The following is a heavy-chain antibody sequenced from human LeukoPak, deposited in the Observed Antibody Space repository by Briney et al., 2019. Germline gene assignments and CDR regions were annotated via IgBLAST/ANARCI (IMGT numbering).Heavy chain of an antibody. CDR3: ARHYVFVSGGSSFDY. V-gene: IGHV4-59*08. J-gene: IGHJ4*02. CDR2: IYHNGAT. Sequence: SETLSLTCTVSGGSISSYYWSWIRQPPGKGLKWIGYIYHNGATNYNPSLKTRATISLDTPKNQFSLKLKSVTASDTAVYYCARHYVFVSGGSSFDYWGLGILVTVSS. D-gene: IGHD1-26*01. CDR1: GGSISSYY.